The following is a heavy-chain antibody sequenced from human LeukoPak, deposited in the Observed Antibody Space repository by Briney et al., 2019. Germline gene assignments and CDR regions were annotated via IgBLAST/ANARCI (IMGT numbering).Heavy chain of an antibody. J-gene: IGHJ4*02. V-gene: IGHV3-23*01. Sequence: GGSLRLSCAASGFTFSSFAMSWVRQAPGKGLEWVSAISGTGGSTYYADSVKGRFTISRDNSKNTLYLQMNSLRAEDTALYYCADFGSGSYIFDYWGQGSLVTVSS. CDR1: GFTFSSFA. D-gene: IGHD3-10*01. CDR2: ISGTGGST. CDR3: ADFGSGSYIFDY.